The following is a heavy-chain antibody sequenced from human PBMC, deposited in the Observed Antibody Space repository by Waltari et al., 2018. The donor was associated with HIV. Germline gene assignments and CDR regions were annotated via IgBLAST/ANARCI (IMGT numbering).Heavy chain of an antibody. CDR2: IRKKTNGYTT. CDR1: GFTFSDHY. J-gene: IGHJ6*04. CDR3: ARVRAASGTKGFAMDV. D-gene: IGHD6-13*01. Sequence: EVQVVESGGNLVQPGGSLRLSCAASGFTFSDHYMDWVRQGPGKWLGVVGRIRKKTNGYTTEYAASVRGRFTHSRDDSKNSLFLQLNSLQTDDTAVYYCARVRAASGTKGFAMDVWGKGTTVIVSS. V-gene: IGHV3-72*01.